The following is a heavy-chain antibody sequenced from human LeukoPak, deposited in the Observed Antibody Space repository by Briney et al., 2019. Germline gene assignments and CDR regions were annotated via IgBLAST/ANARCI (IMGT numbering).Heavy chain of an antibody. CDR3: ARDAVSVTMIVVVQTDAFDI. CDR1: GYPFTSYD. V-gene: IGHV1-18*01. J-gene: IGHJ3*02. Sequence: ASVKVSCKASGYPFTSYDISWVRQAPGQGLEWMGWISAYNGNTNYAQKLQGRVTMTTDTSTSTAYMELRSLRSDDTAVYYCARDAVSVTMIVVVQTDAFDIWGQGTMVTVSS. CDR2: ISAYNGNT. D-gene: IGHD3-22*01.